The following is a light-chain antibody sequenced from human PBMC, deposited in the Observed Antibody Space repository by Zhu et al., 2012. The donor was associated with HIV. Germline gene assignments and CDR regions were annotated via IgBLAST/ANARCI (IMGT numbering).Light chain of an antibody. CDR3: QQYDTSPMT. CDR2: GTF. J-gene: IGKJ1*01. CDR1: QSVGSRY. Sequence: EIELTQSPGTLSLSPGERATLSCRASQSVGSRYLAWYQQKPGQALELLIYGTFNRATGVPDRFSGSGSGTDFTLTITRLESEDFAVYYCQQYDTSPMTFGQGTKVEIK. V-gene: IGKV3-20*01.